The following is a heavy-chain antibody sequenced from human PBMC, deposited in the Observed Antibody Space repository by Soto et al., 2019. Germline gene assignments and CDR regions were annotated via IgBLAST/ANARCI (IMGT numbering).Heavy chain of an antibody. Sequence: PSETLSLTCAVYGGSFSGYYWSWIRQPPGKGLEWIGEINNSGSTNYNPSLKSRVTISVDTSKNQFSLKLSSVTAADTAVYYCAGGDYEGYYYGMDVWGQGNTVT. J-gene: IGHJ6*02. CDR3: AGGDYEGYYYGMDV. CDR1: GGSFSGYY. V-gene: IGHV4-34*01. CDR2: INNSGST. D-gene: IGHD4-17*01.